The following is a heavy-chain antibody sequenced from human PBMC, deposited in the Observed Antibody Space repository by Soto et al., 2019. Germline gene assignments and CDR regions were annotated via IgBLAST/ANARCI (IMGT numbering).Heavy chain of an antibody. CDR3: ATEGADYSRTSDAFDI. CDR1: GFTFSNYA. CDR2: ISYDGRQT. Sequence: PGGSLRLSCAASGFTFSNYAMHWVRQAPGKGLEWVAFISYDGRQTHYPDSVKGRFTISRDNSKNTLNLQMNSLRAEDTAIYYCATEGADYSRTSDAFDIWGQGTMVT. J-gene: IGHJ3*02. D-gene: IGHD2-21*02. V-gene: IGHV3-30*04.